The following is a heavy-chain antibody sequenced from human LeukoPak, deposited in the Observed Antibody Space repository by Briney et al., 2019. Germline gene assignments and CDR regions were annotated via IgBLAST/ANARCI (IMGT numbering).Heavy chain of an antibody. CDR1: GGSISSSNYY. Sequence: PSETLSLTCTVSGGSISSSNYYWGWIRQSPGKDLEWVGTIYYTGSTYYNPSLKSRVTISVDTSKNQFSLKLSSVTAADTAVYYCARQPRSYDFWSGYSVYWGQGTLVTVSS. CDR3: ARQPRSYDFWSGYSVY. J-gene: IGHJ4*02. D-gene: IGHD3-3*01. CDR2: IYYTGST. V-gene: IGHV4-39*01.